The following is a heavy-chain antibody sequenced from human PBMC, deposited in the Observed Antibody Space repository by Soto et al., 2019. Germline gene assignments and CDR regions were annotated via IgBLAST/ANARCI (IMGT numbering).Heavy chain of an antibody. CDR1: GDSITRSNFY. Sequence: SETLSLTCTVSGDSITRSNFYWGWIRQPPGKGLEWLGSIFYSGSTFYNPALKSRVTFSVGTSKNHFSLKLSSVTAADTAVYYCARHKTTMLTVVSAFDPWGQGTRVTVSS. CDR3: ARHKTTMLTVVSAFDP. CDR2: IFYSGST. V-gene: IGHV4-39*02. D-gene: IGHD3-22*01. J-gene: IGHJ5*02.